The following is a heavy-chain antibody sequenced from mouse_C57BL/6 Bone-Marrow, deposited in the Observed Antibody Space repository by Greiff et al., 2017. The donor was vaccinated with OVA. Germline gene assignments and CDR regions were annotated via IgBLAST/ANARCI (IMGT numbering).Heavy chain of an antibody. CDR1: GYAFTNYL. CDR3: ARRGYGSSYYFDY. D-gene: IGHD1-1*01. Sequence: QVQLQQSGAELVRPGTSVKVSCKDSGYAFTNYLIEWVKQRPGQGLEWIGVINPGSGGTNYNEKFKGKATLTADKSSSTAYMQRSSLTSEDSAVYFCARRGYGSSYYFDYWGQGTTLTVSS. CDR2: INPGSGGT. J-gene: IGHJ2*01. V-gene: IGHV1-54*01.